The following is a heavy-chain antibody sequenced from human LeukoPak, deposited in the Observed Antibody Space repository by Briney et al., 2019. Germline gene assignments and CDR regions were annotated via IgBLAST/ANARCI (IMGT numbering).Heavy chain of an antibody. Sequence: GESLKISCKGSGYSFTSYWIGWVRQMPGKGLEWMGIIYPGDSDTRYSPSFQGQVTISADKSISTAYLQWSSLKASDTAMYYCARFGSNYGTHYYYYGMDVWGQGTTVTVSS. J-gene: IGHJ6*02. CDR1: GYSFTSYW. CDR2: IYPGDSDT. V-gene: IGHV5-51*01. CDR3: ARFGSNYGTHYYYYGMDV. D-gene: IGHD4-4*01.